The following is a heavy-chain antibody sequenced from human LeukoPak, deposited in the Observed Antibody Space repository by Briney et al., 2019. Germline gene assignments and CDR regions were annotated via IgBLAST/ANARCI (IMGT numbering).Heavy chain of an antibody. V-gene: IGHV1-46*01. CDR3: AREKLAVAGPYYFDY. Sequence: ASVKVSCKASGYTFSIYYMHWVRQAPGQGLEWMGIINPSGDATAYAQRFQGRVTMTTDTSTSTAYMELRSLRSDDTAVYYCAREKLAVAGPYYFDYWGQGTLVTVSS. D-gene: IGHD6-19*01. J-gene: IGHJ4*02. CDR2: INPSGDAT. CDR1: GYTFSIYY.